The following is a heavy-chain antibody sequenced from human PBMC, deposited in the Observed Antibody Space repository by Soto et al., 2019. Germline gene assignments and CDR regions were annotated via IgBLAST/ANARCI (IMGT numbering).Heavy chain of an antibody. CDR2: ISYDGSNK. CDR3: ARPPDYYDSSGYEYFDY. V-gene: IGHV3-30*19. D-gene: IGHD3-22*01. J-gene: IGHJ4*02. CDR1: GFTFSSYG. Sequence: QVQLVESGGGVVQPGRSLRLSCAASGFTFSSYGMHWVRQAPGKGLEWVAVISYDGSNKYYADSVKGRFTISRDNSKNTLYLQMNSLRAEDTAVYYCARPPDYYDSSGYEYFDYWGQGTLVTVSS.